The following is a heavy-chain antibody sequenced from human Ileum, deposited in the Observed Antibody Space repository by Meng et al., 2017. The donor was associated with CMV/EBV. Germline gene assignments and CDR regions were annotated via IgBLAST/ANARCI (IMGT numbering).Heavy chain of an antibody. D-gene: IGHD1-26*01. CDR1: GFTFRTYW. V-gene: IGHV3-7*01. CDR3: VKAWRMGGPLSAFDF. CDR2: IKQDGSEK. Sequence: GESLKISCAASGFTFRTYWMSWVRQAPGKGLEWVASIKQDGSEKNYVDSVKGRFTIFRDNAKNSLYLQMGSLRAEDTAVYYCVKAWRMGGPLSAFDFWGQGTMVTVSS. J-gene: IGHJ3*01.